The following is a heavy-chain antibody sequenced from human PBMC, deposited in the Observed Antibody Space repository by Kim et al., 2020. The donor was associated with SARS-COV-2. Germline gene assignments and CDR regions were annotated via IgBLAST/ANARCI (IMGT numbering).Heavy chain of an antibody. CDR1: GGSFSGYY. Sequence: SETLSLTCAVYGGSFSGYYWSWIRQPPGKGLEWIEEINHSGSTNYNPSLKSRVTISVDTSKNQFSLKLSSVTAADTAVYYCAREMVGDYGDKIDYWGQGTLVTVSS. D-gene: IGHD4-17*01. V-gene: IGHV4-34*01. CDR2: INHSGST. CDR3: AREMVGDYGDKIDY. J-gene: IGHJ4*02.